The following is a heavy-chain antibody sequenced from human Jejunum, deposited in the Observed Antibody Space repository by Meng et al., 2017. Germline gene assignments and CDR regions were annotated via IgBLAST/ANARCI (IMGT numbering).Heavy chain of an antibody. Sequence: GESLKISCAASGITFRSYWMSWVRQAPGKGLEWVANINQYGDEKNYVDSVKGRFTISRDNAKNSVYLQMSNLRVEDTAIYYCARQGVVAPTAYFGWGQGTLVTVSS. V-gene: IGHV3-7*01. CDR3: ARQGVVAPTAYFG. CDR1: GITFRSYW. CDR2: INQYGDEK. D-gene: IGHD2-15*01. J-gene: IGHJ4*02.